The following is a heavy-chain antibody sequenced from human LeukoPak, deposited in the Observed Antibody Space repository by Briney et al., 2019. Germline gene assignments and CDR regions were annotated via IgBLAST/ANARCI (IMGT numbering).Heavy chain of an antibody. CDR3: ARGHVYCSSTSCSPSWFDP. CDR1: GYTFTSYY. D-gene: IGHD2-2*01. CDR2: INPSGGST. V-gene: IGHV1-46*01. J-gene: IGHJ5*02. Sequence: GASVKVSCKASGYTFTSYYMHWVRQAPGQGLEWMGIINPSGGSTSYAQKFQGRVTMTRDTSTSTVYMELSSLRSEDTAVYYCARGHVYCSSTSCSPSWFDPWGQGTLVTVSS.